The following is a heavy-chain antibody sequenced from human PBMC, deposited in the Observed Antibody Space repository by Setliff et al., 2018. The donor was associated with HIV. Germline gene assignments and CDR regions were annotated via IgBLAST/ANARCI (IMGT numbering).Heavy chain of an antibody. CDR1: GGSITRYY. V-gene: IGHV4-4*09. J-gene: IGHJ4*02. D-gene: IGHD1-1*01. CDR2: IYISGST. Sequence: NPSETLSLTCTLSGGSITRYYWSWIRQSPGKGLEWIGYIYISGSTDYSPSLKSRVTISADTSKNQVSLKLTSVTAADSAVYYCARKDWTVAALEYWGQGTLVTVSS. CDR3: ARKDWTVAALEY.